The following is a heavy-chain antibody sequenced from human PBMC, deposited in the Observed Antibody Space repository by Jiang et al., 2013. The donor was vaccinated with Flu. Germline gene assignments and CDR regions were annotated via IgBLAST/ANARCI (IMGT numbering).Heavy chain of an antibody. V-gene: IGHV4-39*07. CDR1: GGSISSSSYY. Sequence: LVKPSETLSLTCTVSGGSISSSSYYWGWIRQPPGKGLEWIGSIYYSGSTYYNPSLKSRVTISVDTSKNQFSLKLSSVTAADTAVYYCAREVTMVQGVIIGYYFDYWGQGTLVTVSS. CDR3: AREVTMVQGVIIGYYFDY. CDR2: IYYSGST. D-gene: IGHD3-10*01. J-gene: IGHJ4*02.